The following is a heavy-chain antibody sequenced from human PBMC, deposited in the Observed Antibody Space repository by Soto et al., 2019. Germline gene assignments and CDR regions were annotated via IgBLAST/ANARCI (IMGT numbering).Heavy chain of an antibody. V-gene: IGHV3-23*01. D-gene: IGHD3-22*01. CDR3: AKAYYYDSSGESPNWFDH. CDR2: ISGRGGST. J-gene: IGHJ5*02. Sequence: EVQLLESGGGLVQPGGSLRLSCAASGFTFSSYAMSWVRQAPGKGLEWVSAISGRGGSTYYAESVKGRFTVSRDNSKNTLYLQMNSLRAEDTAVFYCAKAYYYDSSGESPNWFDHWGQGTLVTVSS. CDR1: GFTFSSYA.